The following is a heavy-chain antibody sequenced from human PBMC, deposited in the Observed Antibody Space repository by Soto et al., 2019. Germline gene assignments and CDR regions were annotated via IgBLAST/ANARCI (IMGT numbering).Heavy chain of an antibody. J-gene: IGHJ5*02. CDR3: ARDRSAAAGTGWGNWFDP. D-gene: IGHD6-13*01. CDR2: IYYSGST. V-gene: IGHV4-59*01. Sequence: PSETLSLTCTVSGGSISSYYWSWIRQPPGKGLEWIGYIYYSGSTNYNPSLKSRVTISVDTSKNQFSLKLSSVTAADTAVYYCARDRSAAAGTGWGNWFDPWGQGTLVTVSS. CDR1: GGSISSYY.